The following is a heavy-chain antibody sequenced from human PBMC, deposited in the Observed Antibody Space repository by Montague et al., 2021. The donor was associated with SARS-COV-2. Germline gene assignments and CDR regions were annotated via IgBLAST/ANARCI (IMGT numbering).Heavy chain of an antibody. D-gene: IGHD5-24*01. CDR1: GGSINSSTYY. V-gene: IGHV4-39*01. CDR2: IFYSGGS. J-gene: IGHJ3*01. Sequence: SETLSLTCIVSGGSINSSTYYWAWIRQPPGKGLEWIATIFYSGGSWSNPSLRSRVTISADTSRNQFNLKLTSVTAADMAVYYCASRVTIDACDVWGQGTLVTVSS. CDR3: ASRVTIDACDV.